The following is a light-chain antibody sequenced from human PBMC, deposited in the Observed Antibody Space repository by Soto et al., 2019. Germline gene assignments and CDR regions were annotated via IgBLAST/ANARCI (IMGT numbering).Light chain of an antibody. Sequence: QSVLTQPASVSGSPGQSITISCTGTSSDVGNYNLVSWYQQHPGKAPKVMIYAGSNRPSGVSHRFSGFKSGNTASLTISGLQAEDEADYHCCSYAGSNTDVFGTGTKVTVL. V-gene: IGLV2-23*01. CDR2: AGS. J-gene: IGLJ1*01. CDR3: CSYAGSNTDV. CDR1: SSDVGNYNL.